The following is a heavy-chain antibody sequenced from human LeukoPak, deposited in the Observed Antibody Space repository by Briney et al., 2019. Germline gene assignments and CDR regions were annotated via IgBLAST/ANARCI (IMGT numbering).Heavy chain of an antibody. Sequence: GGSLRLSCVVSGFTFSSYSMIWVRQAPGKGLQWVANRKKDGSETNYGDSVKGRFTISRDNAKNSLYLQMNSLRAEDTAVYYCGRHRSGSGTYFIDHWGQGTLVSVSS. CDR3: GRHRSGSGTYFIDH. V-gene: IGHV3-7*01. D-gene: IGHD3-10*01. J-gene: IGHJ4*02. CDR2: RKKDGSET. CDR1: GFTFSSYS.